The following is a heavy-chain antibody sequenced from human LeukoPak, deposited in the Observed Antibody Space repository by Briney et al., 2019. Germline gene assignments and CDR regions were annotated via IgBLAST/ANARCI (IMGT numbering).Heavy chain of an antibody. CDR1: GFTFTSYA. V-gene: IGHV3-23*01. J-gene: IGHJ4*02. Sequence: GGSLRLSCAASGFTFTSYAMGWVRQAPGKGLEWVSSVSGSGDGTYYADSVKGRFTISRDNSKKTLDLHMDSLRAGDTAVYYCAKERLGGNYGDYAVDYWGQGTMVTVSS. D-gene: IGHD4-17*01. CDR2: VSGSGDGT. CDR3: AKERLGGNYGDYAVDY.